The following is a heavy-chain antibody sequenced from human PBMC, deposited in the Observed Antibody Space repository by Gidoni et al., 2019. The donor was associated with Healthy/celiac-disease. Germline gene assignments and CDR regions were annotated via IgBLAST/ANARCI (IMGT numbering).Heavy chain of an antibody. V-gene: IGHV4-34*01. J-gene: IGHJ4*02. CDR2: INHSGST. CDR3: ARGGGIAVPLYYFDY. CDR1: GGSFSGYY. D-gene: IGHD6-19*01. Sequence: QVQLQQWGAGLLKPSETLSLTCAVYGGSFSGYYWSWIRQPPGKGLEWIGEINHSGSTNYNPSLKSRVTISVDTSKNQFSLKLSSVTAADTAVYYCARGGGIAVPLYYFDYWGQGTLVTVSS.